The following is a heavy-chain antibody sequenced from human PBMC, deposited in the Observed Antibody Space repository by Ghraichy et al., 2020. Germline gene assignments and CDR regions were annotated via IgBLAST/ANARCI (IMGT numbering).Heavy chain of an antibody. Sequence: LSLTCAASGFTFSSYALSWFRQAPGKGLEWVSTISNSGGSPYYADSVKGRFTISSDNPQNTLNLQMNSLSAEDTATYYCARDIGIQQTHFHDYGIDVWGQGTTVTDSS. V-gene: IGHV3-23*01. J-gene: IGHJ6*02. CDR3: ARDIGIQQTHFHDYGIDV. D-gene: IGHD5-18*01. CDR1: GFTFSSYA. CDR2: ISNSGGSP.